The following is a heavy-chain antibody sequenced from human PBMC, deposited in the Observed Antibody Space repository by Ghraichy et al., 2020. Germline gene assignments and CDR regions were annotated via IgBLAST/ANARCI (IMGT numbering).Heavy chain of an antibody. CDR3: VRAGPTGAY. CDR2: ISLDGSFT. J-gene: IGHJ4*02. D-gene: IGHD1-26*01. CDR1: GFTFSTYW. V-gene: IGHV3-74*01. Sequence: GGSLRLSCAASGFTFSTYWMHWVRRPPGKGLEWVSSISLDGSFTSYADSVMGRSTISRDNAKNTLYLQMNSLRADDTAIYYCVRAGPTGAYWGQRTLVTVAS.